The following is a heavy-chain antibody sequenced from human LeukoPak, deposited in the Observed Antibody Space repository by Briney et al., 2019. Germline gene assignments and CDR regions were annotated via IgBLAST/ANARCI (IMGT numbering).Heavy chain of an antibody. D-gene: IGHD3-22*01. J-gene: IGHJ5*02. V-gene: IGHV4-34*01. CDR1: GGSFSGYH. Sequence: SETLSLTCAVYGGSFSGYHWSWIRQPPGKGLEWIGEINHSGSTNYNPPLKSRVTISVDTSKNQFSLKLSSVTAADTAVYYCASPKDYYDSSGFLSWGQGTLVTVSS. CDR2: INHSGST. CDR3: ASPKDYYDSSGFLS.